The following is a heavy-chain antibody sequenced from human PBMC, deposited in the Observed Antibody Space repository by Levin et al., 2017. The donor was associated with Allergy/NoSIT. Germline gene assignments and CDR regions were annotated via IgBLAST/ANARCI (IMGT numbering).Heavy chain of an antibody. J-gene: IGHJ4*02. D-gene: IGHD3-22*01. CDR3: ARDYYDSSGPDY. V-gene: IGHV3-21*01. CDR1: GFTFSSYS. Sequence: GESLKISCAASGFTFSSYSMNWVRQAPGKGLEWVSSISSSSSYIYYADSVKGRFTISRDNAKNSLYLQMNSLRAEDTAVYYCARDYYDSSGPDYWGQGTLVTVSS. CDR2: ISSSSSYI.